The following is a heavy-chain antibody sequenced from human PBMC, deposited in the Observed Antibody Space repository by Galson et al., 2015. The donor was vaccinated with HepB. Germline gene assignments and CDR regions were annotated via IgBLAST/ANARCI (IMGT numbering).Heavy chain of an antibody. CDR2: IYWDNAK. Sequence: PALVQPTQTLTLTCTFSGFSISTSGVGVGWIRQPPGKALEWLAVIYWDNAKRYSPSLKSRLTITKDTSKNQVALTMTNMDPVDTATYYCARRLWDSSGWYGDHFDFWGQGTLVTVSS. D-gene: IGHD6-19*01. V-gene: IGHV2-5*02. CDR3: ARRLWDSSGWYGDHFDF. CDR1: GFSISTSGVG. J-gene: IGHJ4*02.